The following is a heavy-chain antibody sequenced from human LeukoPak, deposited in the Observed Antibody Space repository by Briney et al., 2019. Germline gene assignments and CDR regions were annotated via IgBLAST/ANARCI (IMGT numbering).Heavy chain of an antibody. CDR2: ISYDGSNK. CDR3: ARDRYLAAAGYFDY. V-gene: IGHV3-30*04. CDR1: GFTFSSYA. J-gene: IGHJ4*02. Sequence: GGSLRLSCAASGFTFSSYAMHWVRQAPGKGLEGVAVISYDGSNKYYADSVKGRFTISRDNSKNTLYLQMNSLRAEDTAVYYCARDRYLAAAGYFDYWGQGTLVTVSS. D-gene: IGHD6-13*01.